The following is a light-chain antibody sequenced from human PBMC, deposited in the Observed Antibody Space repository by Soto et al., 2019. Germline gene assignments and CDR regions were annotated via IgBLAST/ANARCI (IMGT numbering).Light chain of an antibody. Sequence: DIQMTQSPSSLSASVGDRVTITCRASQTISRYANWYQQKPGKAPKLPISGAFDLRSGVPSRFSGSGSGTDFTLNISGLQPEDFATYYCQQSYNTPWTFGQGTKVEIK. CDR1: QTISRY. V-gene: IGKV1-39*01. CDR3: QQSYNTPWT. J-gene: IGKJ1*01. CDR2: GAF.